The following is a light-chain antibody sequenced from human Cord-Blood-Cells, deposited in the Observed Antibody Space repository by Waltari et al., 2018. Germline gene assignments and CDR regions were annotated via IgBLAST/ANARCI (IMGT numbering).Light chain of an antibody. Sequence: EIVMTQSPATLSLSPGESATLPCRASQSLSSNLAWYQQKPGQAPRLLIYGPSSRATGIPARFSGSGSGTEFTLTISSLQSEDFAVYYCQQYNNWPPFTFGPGTKVDI. CDR1: QSLSSN. CDR2: GPS. V-gene: IGKV3-15*01. CDR3: QQYNNWPPFT. J-gene: IGKJ3*01.